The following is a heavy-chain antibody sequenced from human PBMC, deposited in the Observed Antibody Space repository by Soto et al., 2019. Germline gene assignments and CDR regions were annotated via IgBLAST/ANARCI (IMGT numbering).Heavy chain of an antibody. CDR2: IYPGDSDT. Sequence: GASLKISCKGPGYSFTSYWIGWERQMQGKGLEWMGIIYPGDSDTRYSPSFQGQVTISADKSISTAYLQWSSLKASDTAMYYCARVQIIMIFGVVITDAFDIWGQGTMVTVSS. D-gene: IGHD3-3*01. CDR3: ARVQIIMIFGVVITDAFDI. CDR1: GYSFTSYW. V-gene: IGHV5-51*01. J-gene: IGHJ3*02.